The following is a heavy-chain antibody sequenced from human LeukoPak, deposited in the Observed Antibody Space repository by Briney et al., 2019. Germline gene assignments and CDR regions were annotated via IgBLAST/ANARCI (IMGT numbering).Heavy chain of an antibody. CDR1: GFTFSGNG. V-gene: IGHV3-23*01. J-gene: IGHJ4*02. CDR3: AKMQGYFDY. Sequence: PGGSLRLSCAASGFTFSGNGMSWVRQAPGKGPEWVSGVTGDGATTYYADSVKGRFTISGDNSKNTVYLQMNSLRAEDTAFYYCAKMQGYFDYWSQGTLVTVSA. CDR2: VTGDGATT.